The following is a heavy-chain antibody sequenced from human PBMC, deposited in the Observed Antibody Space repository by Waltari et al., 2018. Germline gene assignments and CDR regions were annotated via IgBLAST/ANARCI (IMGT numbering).Heavy chain of an antibody. D-gene: IGHD3-9*01. Sequence: EVQLVESGGGWVQPGESRKLSCSVSELAISPYWMSWVRQAPGKGPEWVANILQDGSEQYYVDSVKGRFTISRDNAKNSLSLNMNSLRVEDTAVYYCATLRYLEDWGQGTLVTVS. CDR2: ILQDGSEQ. J-gene: IGHJ4*02. V-gene: IGHV3-7*03. CDR3: ATLRYLED. CDR1: ELAISPYW.